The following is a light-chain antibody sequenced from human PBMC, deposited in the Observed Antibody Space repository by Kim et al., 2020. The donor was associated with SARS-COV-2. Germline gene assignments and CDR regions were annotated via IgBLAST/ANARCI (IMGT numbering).Light chain of an antibody. CDR3: HQYYSCPRT. CDR2: GTS. Sequence: VSPGERATRSGRASQSLSINLAGYQQKPGQAPRRLIHGTSTRATGVPARFSGSGSGTEFSLTISSLQSEDFAVYYCHQYYSCPRTFGQGTKVDIK. CDR1: QSLSIN. V-gene: IGKV3-15*01. J-gene: IGKJ1*01.